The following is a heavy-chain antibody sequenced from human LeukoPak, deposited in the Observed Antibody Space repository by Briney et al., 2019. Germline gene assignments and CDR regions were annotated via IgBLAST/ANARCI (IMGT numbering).Heavy chain of an antibody. V-gene: IGHV4-39*07. J-gene: IGHJ5*02. CDR2: INHSGST. CDR3: ARRPRKGIVVVPAAQFDP. CDR1: GGYINTRSYF. D-gene: IGHD2-2*01. Sequence: SETLSLTCSASGGYINTRSYFWSWIRQPPGKGLEWIGEINHSGSTNYNPSLKSRVTISVDTSKNQFSLKLSSVTAADTAVYYCARRPRKGIVVVPAAQFDPWGQGTLVTVSS.